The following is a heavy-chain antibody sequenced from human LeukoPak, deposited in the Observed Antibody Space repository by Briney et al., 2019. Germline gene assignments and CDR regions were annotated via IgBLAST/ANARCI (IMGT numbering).Heavy chain of an antibody. CDR2: ISGNGRDT. V-gene: IGHV3-23*01. CDR3: ARAAAVCSSTSCYGHY. D-gene: IGHD2-2*01. Sequence: PGGSLRLSCAASGFTFSSYAMSWVRQAPGKGLEWVSAISGNGRDTYYTDSVKGRFIISRDNSKNTLYLQMHSLRVEDTAIYYCARAAAVCSSTSCYGHYWGQGTLVTVSS. CDR1: GFTFSSYA. J-gene: IGHJ4*02.